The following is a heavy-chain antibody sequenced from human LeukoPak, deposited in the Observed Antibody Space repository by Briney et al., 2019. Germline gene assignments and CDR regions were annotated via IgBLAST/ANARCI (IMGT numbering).Heavy chain of an antibody. CDR3: ARGPITMIVVVNGDY. CDR2: INPNSGGT. V-gene: IGHV1-2*02. J-gene: IGHJ4*02. D-gene: IGHD3-22*01. CDR1: GYTFTGYY. Sequence: ASVKVSCKASGYTFTGYYMHWVRQAPGQGLEWMGWINPNSGGTNYAQKFQGRVTMTRDTSISTAYMELSRLRSDDTAVYYCARGPITMIVVVNGDYWGQGTLVTVPS.